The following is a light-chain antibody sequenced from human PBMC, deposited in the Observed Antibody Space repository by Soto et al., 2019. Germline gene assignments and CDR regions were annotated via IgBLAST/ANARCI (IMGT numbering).Light chain of an antibody. Sequence: DIQMTQSPSSLSASVGDEVTITCRASQTIMTYLNWYQLKPGKPPRLLIYAASSLQSGVPSRFSGSGSGTDFTLTISSLQPEDFAVYYCQQRSNWPWTFGQGTKVDIK. CDR3: QQRSNWPWT. J-gene: IGKJ1*01. V-gene: IGKV1-39*01. CDR1: QTIMTY. CDR2: AAS.